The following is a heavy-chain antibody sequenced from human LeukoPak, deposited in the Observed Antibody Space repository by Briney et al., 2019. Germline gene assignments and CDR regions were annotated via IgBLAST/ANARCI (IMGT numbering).Heavy chain of an antibody. D-gene: IGHD1-14*01. CDR2: IIPIFGTA. J-gene: IGHJ6*03. V-gene: IGHV1-69*05. Sequence: PSVKLSCKASGGTFSSYAISCVREAPGQGLECMGGIIPIFGTANYAQKFQGRVTISKDESTSTAYIELSSLRSEETAVYYCARATITTGKHDAYYYYYYMDVCGKGTTVTV. CDR1: GGTFSSYA. CDR3: ARATITTGKHDAYYYYYYMDV.